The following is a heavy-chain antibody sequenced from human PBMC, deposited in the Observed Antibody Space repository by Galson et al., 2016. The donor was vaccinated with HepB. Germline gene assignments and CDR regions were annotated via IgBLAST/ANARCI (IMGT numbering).Heavy chain of an antibody. J-gene: IGHJ4*02. CDR2: VSYGGRRK. CDR1: GFSFSNYA. V-gene: IGHV3-30*04. CDR3: ARSRGSYGSGSYWAVLDY. Sequence: SLRLSCAASGFSFSNYALHWVRQAPGKGLEWVAVVSYGGRRKYYAGSVRGRFTISRDNSKNTLYLQMNSLRAEDTAVYYCARSRGSYGSGSYWAVLDYWGQGTLVTVSS. D-gene: IGHD3-10*01.